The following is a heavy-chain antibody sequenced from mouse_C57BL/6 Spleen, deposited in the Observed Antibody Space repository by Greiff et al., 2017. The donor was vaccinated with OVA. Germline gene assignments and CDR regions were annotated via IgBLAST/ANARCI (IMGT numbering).Heavy chain of an antibody. J-gene: IGHJ1*03. CDR3: ARRYGSSYWYFDV. V-gene: IGHV1-85*01. D-gene: IGHD1-1*01. CDR2: IYPRDGST. CDR1: GYTFTSYD. Sequence: VMLVESGPELVKPGASVKLSCKASGYTFTSYDINWVKQRPGQGLEWIGWIYPRDGSTKYNEKFKGKATLTVDTSSSTAYMGLHSLTSEDSAVYFCARRYGSSYWYFDVWGTGTTVTVSS.